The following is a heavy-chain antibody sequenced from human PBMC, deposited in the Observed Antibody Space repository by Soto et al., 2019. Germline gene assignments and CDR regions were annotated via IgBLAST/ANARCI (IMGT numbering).Heavy chain of an antibody. CDR3: ARDGIAVAGTKGAYYYYYGMDV. J-gene: IGHJ6*02. V-gene: IGHV1-69*13. CDR1: GGTFSSYA. CDR2: IIPIFGTA. D-gene: IGHD6-19*01. Sequence: ASVKVSCKASGGTFSSYAISWVRQAPGQGLEWMGGIIPIFGTANYAQKFQGRVTITADESTSTAYMELSSLRSEDTAVYYCARDGIAVAGTKGAYYYYYGMDVWGQGTTVTVSS.